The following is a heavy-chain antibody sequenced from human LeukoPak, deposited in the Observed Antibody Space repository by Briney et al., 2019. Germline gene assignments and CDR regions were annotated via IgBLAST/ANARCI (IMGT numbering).Heavy chain of an antibody. CDR3: ARGITIFGVVSHFDY. CDR1: GYTFTGYY. D-gene: IGHD3-3*01. Sequence: ASVKVSCKASGYTFTGYYMHWVRQAPGQGLEWMGWINPNSGGTNYAQKFQGRVTMTRDTSISTAYMELSRLRSDDTAAYYCARGITIFGVVSHFDYWGQGTLVTVSS. J-gene: IGHJ4*02. CDR2: INPNSGGT. V-gene: IGHV1-2*02.